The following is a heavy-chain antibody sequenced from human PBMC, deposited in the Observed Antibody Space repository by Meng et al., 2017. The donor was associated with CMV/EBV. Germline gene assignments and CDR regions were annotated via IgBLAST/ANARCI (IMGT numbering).Heavy chain of an antibody. CDR1: GFTFSSYS. Sequence: GGSLRLSCAASGFTFSSYSMNWVRQAPGKGLEWVSYISSSSSTIYYADSVKGRFTISRDNAKNSLYLQMNSLRAEDTAVYYCARRWGYSLDYWGQGTLVTVSS. D-gene: IGHD5-18*01. CDR3: ARRWGYSLDY. CDR2: ISSSSSTI. J-gene: IGHJ4*02. V-gene: IGHV3-48*04.